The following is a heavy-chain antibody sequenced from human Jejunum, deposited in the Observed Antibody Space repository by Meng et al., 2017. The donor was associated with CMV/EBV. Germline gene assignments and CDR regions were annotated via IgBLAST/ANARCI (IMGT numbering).Heavy chain of an antibody. Sequence: SCAIFGFNFNSYEMNWFRQAPGKGLEWVAYITGPGNTIYYADSVRGRFTISRDNAKNSLFLQMSGLRAEDTAVYYCARLQWAAFDYWGQGALVTDSS. CDR3: ARLQWAAFDY. CDR2: ITGPGNTI. V-gene: IGHV3-48*03. J-gene: IGHJ4*02. CDR1: GFNFNSYE. D-gene: IGHD4-11*01.